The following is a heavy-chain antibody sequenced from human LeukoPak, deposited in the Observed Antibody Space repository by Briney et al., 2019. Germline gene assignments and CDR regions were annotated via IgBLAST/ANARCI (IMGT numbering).Heavy chain of an antibody. V-gene: IGHV1-2*02. CDR2: INPNSGGT. D-gene: IGHD4-23*01. CDR3: AREDYGGNGALDY. Sequence: ASVTVSCTASGYTFTGYYMHWVRQAPGQGLEWMGWINPNSGGTNYAQKFQGRVTMTRDTSISTAYMELSRLRSDDTAVYYCAREDYGGNGALDYWGQGTLVTVSS. CDR1: GYTFTGYY. J-gene: IGHJ4*02.